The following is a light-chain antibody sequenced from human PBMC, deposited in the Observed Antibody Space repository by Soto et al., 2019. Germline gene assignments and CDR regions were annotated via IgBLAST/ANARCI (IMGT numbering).Light chain of an antibody. V-gene: IGLV1-40*01. CDR1: NSNIGAYYD. CDR2: DNS. J-gene: IGLJ2*01. Sequence: QSVLTQPPSVSGAPGQRVTISCTGSNSNIGAYYDVNWYQQLPGTAPKLLIYDNSNRPSGVPDRFSGSKSGTSASLTITGLQAEDEADYYCQSYDSSLSGLGVFGGGTKLTVL. CDR3: QSYDSSLSGLGV.